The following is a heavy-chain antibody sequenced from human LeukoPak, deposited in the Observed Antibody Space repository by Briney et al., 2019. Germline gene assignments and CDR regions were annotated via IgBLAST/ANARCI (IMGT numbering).Heavy chain of an antibody. CDR3: ARDFRRVVVVVAATCWFDP. CDR1: GFTFSSYA. CDR2: ISYDGSNK. D-gene: IGHD2-15*01. V-gene: IGHV3-30-3*01. J-gene: IGHJ5*02. Sequence: GGSLRLSCAASGFTFSSYAMHWVRQAPGKGLEWVAVISYDGSNKYYADSVKGRFTISRDNSKNTLYPQMNSLRAEDTAVYYCARDFRRVVVVVAATCWFDPWGQGTLVTVSS.